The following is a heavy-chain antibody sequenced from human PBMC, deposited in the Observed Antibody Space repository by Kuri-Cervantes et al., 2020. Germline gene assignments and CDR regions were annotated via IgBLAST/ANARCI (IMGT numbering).Heavy chain of an antibody. V-gene: IGHV4-39*07. Sequence: YNPSLKSRVTISVDTSKNQFSLKLSSVTAADTAVYYCARDPVTYCSSTSCYGGWFDPWGQGTLVTVSS. CDR3: ARDPVTYCSSTSCYGGWFDP. D-gene: IGHD2-2*01. J-gene: IGHJ5*02.